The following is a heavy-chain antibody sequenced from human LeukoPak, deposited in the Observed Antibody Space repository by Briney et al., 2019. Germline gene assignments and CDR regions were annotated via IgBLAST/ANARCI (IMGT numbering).Heavy chain of an antibody. V-gene: IGHV3-33*01. CDR3: AGDVSSGYLGFDY. CDR2: IWNDGSEK. Sequence: GRSLRLSCAASGFTFSTYGMQWVRQAPGKGLEWVAVIWNDGSEKYYGDSVKGRFTISRDNSKNTLYLQMNSLRAEDTAVYYCAGDVSSGYLGFDYWGQGTLVTVSS. J-gene: IGHJ4*02. CDR1: GFTFSTYG. D-gene: IGHD3-22*01.